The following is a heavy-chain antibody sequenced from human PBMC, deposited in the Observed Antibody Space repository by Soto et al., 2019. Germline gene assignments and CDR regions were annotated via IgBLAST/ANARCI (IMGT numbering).Heavy chain of an antibody. Sequence: ASVKVSCKVSGYTLTELSMHWVRQAPGKGLEWMGGFDPEDGETIYAQKFQGRVTITEDESTDTAYMELSSLKSEDTAVYYCARGAQLELRTHYDDWGQGSLVTVSS. J-gene: IGHJ4*02. CDR3: ARGAQLELRTHYDD. D-gene: IGHD1-7*01. CDR1: GYTLTELS. CDR2: FDPEDGET. V-gene: IGHV1-24*01.